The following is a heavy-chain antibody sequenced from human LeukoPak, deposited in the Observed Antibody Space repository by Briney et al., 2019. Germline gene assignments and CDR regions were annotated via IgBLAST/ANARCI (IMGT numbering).Heavy chain of an antibody. CDR2: IYAGGST. V-gene: IGHV3-53*01. CDR3: ARDGHPTAMVTGGAIDI. J-gene: IGHJ3*02. Sequence: GGSLRLSCTASGFTVSSNYMSWVRQAPGKGLEWVSFIYAGGSTYYADSVKGRFTISRDNSKNTLYLQMNSLRAEDTAVYYCARDGHPTAMVTGGAIDIWGQGTLVTVSS. CDR1: GFTVSSNY. D-gene: IGHD5-18*01.